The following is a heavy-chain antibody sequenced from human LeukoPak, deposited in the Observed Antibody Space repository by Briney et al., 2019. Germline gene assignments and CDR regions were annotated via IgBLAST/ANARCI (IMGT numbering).Heavy chain of an antibody. CDR1: GFTFSNAW. V-gene: IGHV3-15*01. D-gene: IGHD2-2*01. Sequence: GGPLTLSCAASGFTFSNAWLAWARQAQGKGRGWLGRFKTKTDGGTTDYAAPVKGRFTISRDDSKNTLYLQMNSLKTEDTAVYYCTTGVVVVPAASDAFDIWGQGTMVTVSS. J-gene: IGHJ3*02. CDR3: TTGVVVVPAASDAFDI. CDR2: FKTKTDGGTT.